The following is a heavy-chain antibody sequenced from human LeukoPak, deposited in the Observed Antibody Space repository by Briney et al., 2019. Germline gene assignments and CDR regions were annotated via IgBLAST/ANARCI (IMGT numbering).Heavy chain of an antibody. Sequence: GGSLRLSCAASGFTFSSYWMHWVRQAPGKGLVWVSRINSDGSSTSYADSVKGRFTISRDNAKNTLYLQMNSLRAEDTAVYYCARSGYFAHDAFDIWGQGTMVTVSS. V-gene: IGHV3-74*01. CDR3: ARSGYFAHDAFDI. CDR2: INSDGSST. J-gene: IGHJ3*02. D-gene: IGHD3-9*01. CDR1: GFTFSSYW.